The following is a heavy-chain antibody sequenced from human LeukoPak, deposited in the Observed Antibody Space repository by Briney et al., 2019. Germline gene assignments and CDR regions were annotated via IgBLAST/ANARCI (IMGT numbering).Heavy chain of an antibody. D-gene: IGHD6-13*01. Sequence: ASVKVSCKASGYTFTSYYMHWVRQAPGQGLEWMGIINPSGGSTSHAQKSQGRVTMTRDTSTSTVYMELSSLRSEDTAVYYCGRGQQLVQGRDWFDPWGQGTLVTVSS. J-gene: IGHJ5*02. CDR2: INPSGGST. CDR1: GYTFTSYY. V-gene: IGHV1-46*01. CDR3: GRGQQLVQGRDWFDP.